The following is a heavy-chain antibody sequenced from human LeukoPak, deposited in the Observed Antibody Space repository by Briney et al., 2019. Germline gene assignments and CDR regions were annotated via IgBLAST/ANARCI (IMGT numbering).Heavy chain of an antibody. CDR2: IKQDGSEK. Sequence: PGGSLRLSCAASEFTFSTYWMTWVRQAPGKGLEWVADIKQDGSEKYYADSVKGRFTISRDNAKSTVYLQMNSLRAEDTAVYFCARDRYYIFDYWGQGAPVTVSS. CDR3: ARDRYYIFDY. CDR1: EFTFSTYW. D-gene: IGHD3-10*01. V-gene: IGHV3-7*01. J-gene: IGHJ4*02.